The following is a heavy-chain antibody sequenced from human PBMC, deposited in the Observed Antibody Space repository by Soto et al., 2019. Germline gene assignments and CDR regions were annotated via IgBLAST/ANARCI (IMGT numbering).Heavy chain of an antibody. CDR3: TIDLGGYQLDY. CDR1: GMTFTNYD. J-gene: IGHJ4*02. D-gene: IGHD2-2*01. CDR2: VSRAGDT. V-gene: IGHV3-13*04. Sequence: EVQLVESGGGLVQPGGSLRLSCAASGMTFTNYDMHWVRQGTGKGLEWVSSVSRAGDTYYPDSVRGRFTISRDDARNSLYLQMNSLRAGDTAVYYCTIDLGGYQLDYWGQGTLVTVSS.